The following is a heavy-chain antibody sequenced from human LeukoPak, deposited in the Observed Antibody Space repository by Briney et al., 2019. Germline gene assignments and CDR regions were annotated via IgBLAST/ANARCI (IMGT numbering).Heavy chain of an antibody. CDR3: ASEGAYYDFWSGYYSNYYFDY. CDR2: INTDGSST. D-gene: IGHD3-3*01. Sequence: GGSLRLSCAASGFTFSSYWMHWVRQAPGKGLVWVSCINTDGSSTSYADSVKGRFTISRDNAKNTLYLQMNSLRAEDKAVYYCASEGAYYDFWSGYYSNYYFDYWGKGTLVTVSS. CDR1: GFTFSSYW. V-gene: IGHV3-74*01. J-gene: IGHJ4*02.